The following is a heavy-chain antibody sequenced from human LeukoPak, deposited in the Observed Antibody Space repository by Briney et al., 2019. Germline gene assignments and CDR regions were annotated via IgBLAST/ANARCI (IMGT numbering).Heavy chain of an antibody. V-gene: IGHV1-46*01. Sequence: GASVKVSCKASGYTFTSYYMHWVRQAPGQGLEWMGIINPSGGSTSYAQKFQGRVTMTRDTSTSTVYMELRSLRSDDTAVYYCARIPEWELGGFDYWGQGTLVTVSS. J-gene: IGHJ4*02. CDR3: ARIPEWELGGFDY. D-gene: IGHD1-26*01. CDR2: INPSGGST. CDR1: GYTFTSYY.